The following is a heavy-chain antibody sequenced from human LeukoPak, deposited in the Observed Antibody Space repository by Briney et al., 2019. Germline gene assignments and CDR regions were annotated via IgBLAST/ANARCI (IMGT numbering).Heavy chain of an antibody. Sequence: PSETLSLTCTVSGGSISSGSYYWSWIRQPAGKGLEWIGRIYTSGSTNYNPSLKSRVTISVDTSKNQFSLKLSSVTAADTAVYYCARLLAVVLDAFDIWGQGTMVTVSS. CDR3: ARLLAVVLDAFDI. CDR2: IYTSGST. D-gene: IGHD6-19*01. CDR1: GGSISSGSYY. J-gene: IGHJ3*02. V-gene: IGHV4-61*02.